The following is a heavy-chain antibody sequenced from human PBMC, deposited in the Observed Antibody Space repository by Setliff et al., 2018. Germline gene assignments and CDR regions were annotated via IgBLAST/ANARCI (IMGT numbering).Heavy chain of an antibody. J-gene: IGHJ4*02. Sequence: SETLSLTCAVSGYSISSGYHWAWIRQLPGKGLEWIGTIYRSGSTYFNPSLESRVTLSVDTSKNQFSLKLTSVIAADTAVYYCARGMRDGYRSFHYWGQGTLVTVSS. V-gene: IGHV4-38-2*01. CDR1: GYSISSGYH. CDR2: IYRSGST. CDR3: ARGMRDGYRSFHY. D-gene: IGHD5-12*01.